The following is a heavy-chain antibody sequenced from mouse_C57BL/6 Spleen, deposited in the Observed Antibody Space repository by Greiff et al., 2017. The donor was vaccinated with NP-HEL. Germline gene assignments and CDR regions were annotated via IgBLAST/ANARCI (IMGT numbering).Heavy chain of an antibody. D-gene: IGHD2-2*01. CDR3: ARNGPNGYYYAMDY. CDR2: IYPGSGNT. Sequence: QVQLQQSGPELVKPGASVKISCKASGYSFTSYYIHWVKQRPGQGLEWIGWIYPGSGNTKYNEKFKGKATLTADTSSSTAYMQLSSLTSEDSAVYYCARNGPNGYYYAMDYWGQGTSVTVSS. J-gene: IGHJ4*01. CDR1: GYSFTSYY. V-gene: IGHV1-66*01.